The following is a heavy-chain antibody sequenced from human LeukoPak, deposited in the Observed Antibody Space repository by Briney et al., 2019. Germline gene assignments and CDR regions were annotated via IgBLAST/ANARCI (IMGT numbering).Heavy chain of an antibody. CDR3: ARDVGAAAPDAFDI. V-gene: IGHV3-21*01. Sequence: PGGSLRLSCAASGFTFSTYNMNWVRQAPEKGPEWVSSISTSSNYIYYADSVKGRFTISRDNAKNSLYLQMNSLRVEDTDVYYCARDVGAAAPDAFDIWGQGTMVTVSS. D-gene: IGHD1-26*01. CDR2: ISTSSNYI. CDR1: GFTFSTYN. J-gene: IGHJ3*02.